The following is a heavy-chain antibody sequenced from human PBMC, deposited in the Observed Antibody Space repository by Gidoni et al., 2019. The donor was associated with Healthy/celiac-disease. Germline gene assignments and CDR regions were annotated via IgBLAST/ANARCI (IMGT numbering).Heavy chain of an antibody. CDR1: GVTFSNYG. CDR3: ARDMYYYDSSGYYGY. D-gene: IGHD3-22*01. CDR2: ISSSSSYI. Sequence: EVQLVESGGGLAKPGGSLRLSCAASGVTFSNYGMNWVRQAPGKGLEWVSSISSSSSYIYYADSVKGRFTISRDNAKNSLYLQMNSLGAEDTAVYYCARDMYYYDSSGYYGYWGQGTLVTGSS. J-gene: IGHJ4*02. V-gene: IGHV3-21*01.